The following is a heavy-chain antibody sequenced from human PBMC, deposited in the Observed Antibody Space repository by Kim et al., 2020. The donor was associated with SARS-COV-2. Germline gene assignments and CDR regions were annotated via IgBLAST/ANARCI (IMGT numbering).Heavy chain of an antibody. CDR2: IYYSGST. Sequence: SETLSLTCTVSGGSISSSSYYWGWIRQPPGKGLEWIGSIYYSGSTYYNPSLKSRVTISVDTSKNQFSLKLSSVTAADTAVYYCARSYYYDSSGYYPHWRATWFDPWGQGTLVTVSS. V-gene: IGHV4-39*01. D-gene: IGHD3-22*01. CDR1: GGSISSSSYY. CDR3: ARSYYYDSSGYYPHWRATWFDP. J-gene: IGHJ5*02.